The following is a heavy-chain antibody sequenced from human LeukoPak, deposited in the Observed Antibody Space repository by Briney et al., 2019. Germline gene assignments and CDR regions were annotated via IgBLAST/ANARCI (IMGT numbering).Heavy chain of an antibody. CDR3: AKNEAGAAYYFDY. CDR1: GFTFSTYA. J-gene: IGHJ4*02. Sequence: GGSLRLSCAVSGFTFSTYAMHWVRQAPGKGLEWVAFISYDGRNKYYADSVKGRSTISRDNSKNTLYLQMNSLRAEDTAVYYCAKNEAGAAYYFDYWGQGTLVTVSS. D-gene: IGHD1-26*01. V-gene: IGHV3-30*18. CDR2: ISYDGRNK.